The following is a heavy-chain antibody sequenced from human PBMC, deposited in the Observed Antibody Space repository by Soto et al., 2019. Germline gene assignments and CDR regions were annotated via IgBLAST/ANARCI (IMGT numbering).Heavy chain of an antibody. CDR1: GGSVSSGTYQ. CDR3: ARLQFYDFWSGPVSMDV. Sequence: SETLSLTCTVSGGSVSSGTYQWSWIRQSPGKGLEWIGYIYYTGSTNYNPSLKSRVTISVDTSKNQFSLKLTSVTAADTALYFCARLQFYDFWSGPVSMDVWGQGTTVTVSS. J-gene: IGHJ6*02. D-gene: IGHD3-3*01. V-gene: IGHV4-61*01. CDR2: IYYTGST.